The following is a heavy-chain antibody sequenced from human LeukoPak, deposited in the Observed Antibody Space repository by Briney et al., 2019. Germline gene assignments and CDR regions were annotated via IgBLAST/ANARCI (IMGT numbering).Heavy chain of an antibody. D-gene: IGHD3-22*01. CDR2: IYHSGST. V-gene: IGHV4-30-2*01. Sequence: PSETLSLTCAVSGGSISSGGYSWSWIRQPPGKGLEWIGYIYHSGSTYYNPSLKSRVTISVDRSKNRFSLKLSSVTAADTAVYYCARDQYYYDSSGITTYFDYWGQRTLVTVSS. J-gene: IGHJ4*02. CDR1: GGSISSGGYS. CDR3: ARDQYYYDSSGITTYFDY.